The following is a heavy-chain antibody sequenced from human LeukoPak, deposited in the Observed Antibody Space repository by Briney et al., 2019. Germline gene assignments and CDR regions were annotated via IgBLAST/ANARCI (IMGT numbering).Heavy chain of an antibody. CDR1: GDSISSYY. Sequence: SETLSLTCTVSGDSISSYYWSWIRQPPGKGLEWIGYIHNSGSTNYSPSPKSRVTISIDTPKNQFSLKLSSVTAADTAVYYCARDRRYCSGGTCYLHYFDNWGQGTLVTVSS. D-gene: IGHD2-15*01. CDR2: IHNSGST. V-gene: IGHV4-59*01. J-gene: IGHJ4*02. CDR3: ARDRRYCSGGTCYLHYFDN.